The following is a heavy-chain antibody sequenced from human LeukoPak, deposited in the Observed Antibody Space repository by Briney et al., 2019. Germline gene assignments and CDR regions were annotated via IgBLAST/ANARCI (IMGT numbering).Heavy chain of an antibody. V-gene: IGHV3-30-3*01. Sequence: GGSLRLSCAASGFTFSNYVFYWVRQAPAKGLEWLAVISHDGNNKNYGDSVKGRFTIARDTPKNTVYLQMNSLRVEDTAVYYCATSYLMGDPMTTSSGVGGQGTLVTVSS. CDR2: ISHDGNNK. CDR3: ATSYLMGDPMTTSSGV. D-gene: IGHD4-11*01. J-gene: IGHJ4*02. CDR1: GFTFSNYV.